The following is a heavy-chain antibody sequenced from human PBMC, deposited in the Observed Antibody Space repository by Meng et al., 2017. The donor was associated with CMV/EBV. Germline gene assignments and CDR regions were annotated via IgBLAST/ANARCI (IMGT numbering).Heavy chain of an antibody. Sequence: GGSLRLSCAASGFTFSSYGMHWVRQAPGKGLEWVAFIRYDESNKYYADSVKGRFTISRDNSKNTLYLQMNSLRAEDTAVYYCARKVTQYCSSTSCYTRSYWYFDLWGRGTLVTVSS. CDR2: IRYDESNK. J-gene: IGHJ2*01. V-gene: IGHV3-30*02. D-gene: IGHD2-2*02. CDR1: GFTFSSYG. CDR3: ARKVTQYCSSTSCYTRSYWYFDL.